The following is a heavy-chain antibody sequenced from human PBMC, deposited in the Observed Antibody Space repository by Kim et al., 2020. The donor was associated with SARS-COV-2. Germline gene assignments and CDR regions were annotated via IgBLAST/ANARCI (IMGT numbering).Heavy chain of an antibody. D-gene: IGHD6-6*01. CDR3: ARLGGGFWYSSSSPNWFDP. Sequence: SETLSLTCTVSGGSISSSSYYWGWIRQPPGKGLEWIGSIYYSGSTYYNPSLKSRVTISVDTSKNQFSLKLSSVTAADTAVYYCARLGGGFWYSSSSPNWFDPWGQGNLVTVSS. CDR2: IYYSGST. V-gene: IGHV4-39*01. CDR1: GGSISSSSYY. J-gene: IGHJ5*02.